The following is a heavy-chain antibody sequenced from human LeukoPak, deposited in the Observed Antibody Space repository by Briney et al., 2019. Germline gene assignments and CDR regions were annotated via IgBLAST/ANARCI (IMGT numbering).Heavy chain of an antibody. CDR2: ISGSGDSI. CDR3: AKHFSSSWYGWFDP. Sequence: GGSLRLSCVASGFTFSSYYMSWVRQAPGKGLEWVSAISGSGDSIYYTDSVKGRFTISRDNSKNTLYLQMNSLRAEDTAVYYCAKHFSSSWYGWFDPWGQGTLVTVSS. D-gene: IGHD6-13*01. J-gene: IGHJ5*02. V-gene: IGHV3-23*01. CDR1: GFTFSSYY.